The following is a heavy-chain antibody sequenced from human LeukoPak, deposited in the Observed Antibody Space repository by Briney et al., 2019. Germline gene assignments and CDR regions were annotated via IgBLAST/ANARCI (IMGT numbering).Heavy chain of an antibody. V-gene: IGHV3-48*03. D-gene: IGHD4-17*01. CDR3: VRVLTVTFDS. CDR2: ISSSGSTI. J-gene: IGHJ4*02. Sequence: GGSLRLSCAASGFTFSSYDMNWVRQAPGKGLEWVSYISSSGSTIYYADSVKGRFTISRDNAKNSLDLQMNSLRAEDTAVYYCVRVLTVTFDSWGQGTLVTVSS. CDR1: GFTFSSYD.